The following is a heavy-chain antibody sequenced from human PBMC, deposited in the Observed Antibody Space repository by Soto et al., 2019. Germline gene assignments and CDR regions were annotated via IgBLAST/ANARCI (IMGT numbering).Heavy chain of an antibody. CDR3: TTDPSGWYSYYYYGMDV. CDR2: IKSKTDGGTT. CDR1: GFTFSNAW. J-gene: IGHJ6*02. D-gene: IGHD6-19*01. Sequence: PGGSLRLSCAASGFTFSNAWMSWVRQAPGKGLEWVGRIKSKTDGGTTDYAAPVKGRFTISRDDSKNTLYLQMNGLKTEDTAVYYCTTDPSGWYSYYYYGMDVWGQGTTVTVSS. V-gene: IGHV3-15*01.